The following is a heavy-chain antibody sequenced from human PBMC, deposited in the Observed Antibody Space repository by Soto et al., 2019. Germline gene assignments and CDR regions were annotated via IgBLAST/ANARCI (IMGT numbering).Heavy chain of an antibody. D-gene: IGHD2-21*01. Sequence: SETLSLTCSVSGGSIRSYNWNWIRQPPGKGLEWIGYVYNSGSTNYNPSLKSRVTISVDTSKNQFSLKLNSVTAADTAVYYCARRVVVAVTGSFDNWLDPWGQGILVTAS. CDR2: VYNSGST. V-gene: IGHV4-59*01. J-gene: IGHJ5*02. CDR1: GGSIRSYN. CDR3: ARRVVVAVTGSFDNWLDP.